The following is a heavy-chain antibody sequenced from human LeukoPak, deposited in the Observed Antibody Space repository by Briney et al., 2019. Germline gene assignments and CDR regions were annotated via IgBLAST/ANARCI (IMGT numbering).Heavy chain of an antibody. Sequence: SETLSLTCAVYGGSFSGYYWSWIRQPPGKGLEWIGEINHSGSTNYNPSLKSRVAISVDTSKNQFSLKLSSVTAADTAVYYCARGLSPRINMVRGVRPPFRGVFDYWGQGTLVTVSS. CDR2: INHSGST. D-gene: IGHD3-10*01. V-gene: IGHV4-34*01. CDR1: GGSFSGYY. CDR3: ARGLSPRINMVRGVRPPFRGVFDY. J-gene: IGHJ4*02.